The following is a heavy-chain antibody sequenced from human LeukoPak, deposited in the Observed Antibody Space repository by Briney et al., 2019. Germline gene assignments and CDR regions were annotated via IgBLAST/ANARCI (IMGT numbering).Heavy chain of an antibody. Sequence: GSSVKVSCKASGGTFSSYAISWVRQAPGQGLEWMGGIIPIFGTANYAQKFQGRVTITTDESTSTAYMELGSLRSEDTAVYYCARGMVRGVPGPYFDYWGQGTLVTVSS. CDR2: IIPIFGTA. CDR3: ARGMVRGVPGPYFDY. CDR1: GGTFSSYA. D-gene: IGHD3-10*01. V-gene: IGHV1-69*05. J-gene: IGHJ4*02.